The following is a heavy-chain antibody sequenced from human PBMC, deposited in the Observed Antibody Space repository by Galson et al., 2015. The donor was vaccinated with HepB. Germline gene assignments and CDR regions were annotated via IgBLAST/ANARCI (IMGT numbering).Heavy chain of an antibody. J-gene: IGHJ4*02. Sequence: CAVSGDSVSRNSAAWNWIRQSPSRGLEWLGRTYYRSKWYNDYAVSVKSRITINPDTSKNQFSLQLNSVTPEDTAVYYCAGGTTVTKTFNYWGQGTLVTVSS. CDR2: TYYRSKWYN. D-gene: IGHD4-17*01. V-gene: IGHV6-1*01. CDR3: AGGTTVTKTFNY. CDR1: GDSVSRNSAA.